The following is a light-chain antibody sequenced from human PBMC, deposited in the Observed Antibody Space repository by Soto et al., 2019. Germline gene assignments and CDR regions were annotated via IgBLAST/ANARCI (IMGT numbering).Light chain of an antibody. V-gene: IGLV6-57*01. CDR3: QSFDSSDQV. CDR2: EDN. CDR1: GGSIASNF. J-gene: IGLJ3*02. Sequence: NFMLAQPLSVSESPGKTITISCTRSGGSIASNFVQWYQQRPGSSPTSVIYEDNQRPSGVPDRFSGSIDSSSNSASLTISGLKTEDEATYYCQSFDSSDQVFGGGTKLTVL.